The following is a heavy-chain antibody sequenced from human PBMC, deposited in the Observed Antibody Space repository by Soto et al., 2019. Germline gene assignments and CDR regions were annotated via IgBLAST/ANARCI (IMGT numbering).Heavy chain of an antibody. CDR2: ISYDGNNK. CDR1: GFTFSTYA. Sequence: PGGSLRRSYAACGFTFSTYAMHWVRQAPGKGLEWVAVISYDGNNKYYADSVKGRFTISRDYSKNTLYLQMNSLRAVDTAVYYCARGGNLWFGEPFDYWGQGALVTVSS. D-gene: IGHD3-10*01. J-gene: IGHJ4*02. CDR3: ARGGNLWFGEPFDY. V-gene: IGHV3-30-3*01.